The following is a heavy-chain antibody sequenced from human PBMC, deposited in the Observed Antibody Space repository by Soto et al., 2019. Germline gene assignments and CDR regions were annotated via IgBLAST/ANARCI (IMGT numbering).Heavy chain of an antibody. CDR3: AKVSAVVLMVYAPSFDY. V-gene: IGHV3-30*18. CDR1: GFTFSSYG. Sequence: GGSLRLSCAASGFTFSSYGMRWVRQAPGKGLEWVAVISYDGSNKYYADSVKGRFTISRDNSKNTLYLQMNSLRAEDTAVYYCAKVSAVVLMVYAPSFDYWGQGTLVTVSS. J-gene: IGHJ4*02. D-gene: IGHD2-8*01. CDR2: ISYDGSNK.